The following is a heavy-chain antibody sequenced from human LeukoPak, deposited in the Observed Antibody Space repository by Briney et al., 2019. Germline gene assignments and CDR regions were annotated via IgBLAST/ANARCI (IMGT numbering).Heavy chain of an antibody. CDR3: ARDPSGRGMDV. D-gene: IGHD6-19*01. Sequence: GGSLRLSCAASGFTFSNYGMQWVRQVIGKGLEWVSAIGIAGDTHYSGSVKGRFTISRENAKNSLYLQMNSLRAGDTAVYYCARDPSGRGMDVWGQGTTVTVSS. CDR2: IGIAGDT. V-gene: IGHV3-13*01. J-gene: IGHJ6*02. CDR1: GFTFSNYG.